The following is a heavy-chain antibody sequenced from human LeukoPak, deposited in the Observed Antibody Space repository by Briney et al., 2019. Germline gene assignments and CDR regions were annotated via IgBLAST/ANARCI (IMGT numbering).Heavy chain of an antibody. CDR1: GGSISSGGYS. Sequence: SQTPSLTCAVSGGSISSGGYSWSWLRQPPGKGLEWIGYIYHSGSTYYNPSLKSRVTISVDRSKNQFSLKLSSVTAADTAVYYCARSQIPLLSIAVAPYYFDYWGQGTLVTVSS. CDR3: ARSQIPLLSIAVAPYYFDY. CDR2: IYHSGST. V-gene: IGHV4-30-2*01. J-gene: IGHJ4*02. D-gene: IGHD6-19*01.